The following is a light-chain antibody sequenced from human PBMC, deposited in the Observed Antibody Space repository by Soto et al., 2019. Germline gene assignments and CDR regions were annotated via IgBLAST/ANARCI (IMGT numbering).Light chain of an antibody. J-gene: IGKJ5*01. CDR1: QGISSY. V-gene: IGKV1-9*01. Sequence: DLQLTQSPSFLSASVGDRVTITCRASQGISSYLAWYQQNPGKAPKLLIYAASTLQSGVPSRFSGSGSGTEFTLTISSLQPEDFATHYCQQLNSYPPITCGQGTRLEIK. CDR3: QQLNSYPPIT. CDR2: AAS.